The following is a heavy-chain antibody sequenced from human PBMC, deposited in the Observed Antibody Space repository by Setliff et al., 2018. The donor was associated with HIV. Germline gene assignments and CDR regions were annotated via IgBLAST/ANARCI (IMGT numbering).Heavy chain of an antibody. CDR3: ARHGQFYDSSSSDAFDI. CDR2: VSYSGST. V-gene: IGHV4-59*08. J-gene: IGHJ3*02. CDR1: GGSISTYY. D-gene: IGHD3-22*01. Sequence: PSETLSLTCNVSGGSISTYYWSWIRQPPGKGLEWLGYVSYSGSTNFNPSLESRLAMSVDMSKNHFSLKLRSVTAADTAVYYCARHGQFYDSSSSDAFDIWGHGTMVTVSS.